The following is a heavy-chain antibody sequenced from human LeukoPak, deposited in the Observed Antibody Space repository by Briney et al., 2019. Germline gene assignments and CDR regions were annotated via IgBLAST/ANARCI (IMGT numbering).Heavy chain of an antibody. V-gene: IGHV1-69*08. D-gene: IGHD2-2*01. Sequence: SSVKVSCKASGVTFNSYTINWVRQAPGQGLEWMGRIIPIFGTANYAQGFQGRVTITTDTSTSTAYMELKNLRSDDTAVYYCAREFCSTTSCSFSGYYYMDVWGKGTTVTVSS. J-gene: IGHJ6*03. CDR1: GVTFNSYT. CDR3: AREFCSTTSCSFSGYYYMDV. CDR2: IIPIFGTA.